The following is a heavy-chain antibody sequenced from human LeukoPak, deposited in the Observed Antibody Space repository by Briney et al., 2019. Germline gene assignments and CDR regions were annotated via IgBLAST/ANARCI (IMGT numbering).Heavy chain of an antibody. J-gene: IGHJ4*02. V-gene: IGHV4-34*01. Sequence: SETLSLTCTVSGGSISSYYWSWIRQPPGKGLEWIGEINHSGSTNYNPSLKSRVTISVDTSKNQFSLKLSSVTAADTAVYYCARHGRWLPPDYWGQGTLVTVSS. D-gene: IGHD5-24*01. CDR1: GGSISSYY. CDR2: INHSGST. CDR3: ARHGRWLPPDY.